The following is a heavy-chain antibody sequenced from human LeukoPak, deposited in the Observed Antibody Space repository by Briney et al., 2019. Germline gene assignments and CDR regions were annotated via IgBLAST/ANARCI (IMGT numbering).Heavy chain of an antibody. J-gene: IGHJ3*02. CDR1: GFTFDDYA. CDR3: AKDIGYCSSTSCYTLYAFDI. D-gene: IGHD2-2*02. CDR2: ISWNSGSI. V-gene: IGHV3-9*01. Sequence: PGGSLRLSCAASGFTFDDYAMHWVRQAPGKGLEWVSGISWNSGSIGYADSVKGRFTISRDNAKNSLYLQMNSLRAEDTALYYCAKDIGYCSSTSCYTLYAFDIWGQGTMVTVSS.